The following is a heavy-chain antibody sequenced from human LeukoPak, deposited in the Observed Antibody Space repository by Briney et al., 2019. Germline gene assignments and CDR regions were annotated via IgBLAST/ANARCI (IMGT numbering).Heavy chain of an antibody. J-gene: IGHJ4*02. CDR3: ARDGQYYDGSGYYPDY. D-gene: IGHD3-22*01. V-gene: IGHV3-33*01. CDR1: GLTFNSYG. CDR2: IWYDGSNK. Sequence: GGTLRLSCAASGLTFNSYGMQWVRQAPGKGLEWVAVIWYDGSNKYYAASVKGRFTNSRDNSKNTPYLQMNSPRAEDTAVYYCARDGQYYDGSGYYPDYGGQGTLVTVSS.